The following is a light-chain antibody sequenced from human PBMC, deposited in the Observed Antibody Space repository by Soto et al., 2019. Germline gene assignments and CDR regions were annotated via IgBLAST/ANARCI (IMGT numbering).Light chain of an antibody. J-gene: IGKJ4*01. Sequence: EIVMTQSPATLSVSPGEKATLSCRASQSVSNNLAWFQQKPGQVPRLLIYGASNRATGVSARFSGSGSGTEFTLTISSLQSEDFAVYYCQQRSNWPALTFGGGTKVEIK. CDR3: QQRSNWPALT. CDR1: QSVSNN. CDR2: GAS. V-gene: IGKV3-15*01.